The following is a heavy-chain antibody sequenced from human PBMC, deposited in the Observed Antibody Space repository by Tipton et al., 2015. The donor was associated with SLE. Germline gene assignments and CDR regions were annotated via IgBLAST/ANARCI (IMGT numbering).Heavy chain of an antibody. D-gene: IGHD1-26*01. CDR3: ARLGNSWEKADAFDI. CDR2: IYPGDSDT. V-gene: IGHV5-51*03. CDR1: GYTFTTYW. Sequence: QSGAEVKKPGESLKISCKGSGYTFTTYWIGWVRQMPGKGLEYMGIIYPGDSDTRYSPSFQGQVTFSADKSISTAYLQWSSLKASDTAIYYCARLGNSWEKADAFDIWGQGTMVTVAS. J-gene: IGHJ3*02.